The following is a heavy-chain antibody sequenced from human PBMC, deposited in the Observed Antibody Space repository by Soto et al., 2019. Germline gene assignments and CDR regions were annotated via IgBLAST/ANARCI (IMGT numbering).Heavy chain of an antibody. J-gene: IGHJ3*01. CDR2: IHSDGSST. CDR3: ARGDVGAFDL. D-gene: IGHD1-26*01. Sequence: EVQLVESGGGLVQPGGSLRLSCVASDFTFSYDWMHWVRQVPGKGLVWVSRIHSDGSSTTYADSVKGRFTISRDNAKNTLYQQMASLRVEDTAVYYCARGDVGAFDLWGQGTMVTVSS. V-gene: IGHV3-74*03. CDR1: DFTFSYDW.